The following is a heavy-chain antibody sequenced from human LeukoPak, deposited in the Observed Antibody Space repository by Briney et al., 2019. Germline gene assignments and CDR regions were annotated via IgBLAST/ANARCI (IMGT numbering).Heavy chain of an antibody. Sequence: SETLSLTCTVSGDSIIGYFWGWIRQPPGKGLESIGYIVYSGATNYNPSLKSRVAISVDKPKNQFSLKLRFVTAADTAVHYCARLDSDGPYAFHIWGHGTMATVSS. D-gene: IGHD2-15*01. CDR2: IVYSGAT. J-gene: IGHJ3*02. CDR1: GDSIIGYF. V-gene: IGHV4-59*08. CDR3: ARLDSDGPYAFHI.